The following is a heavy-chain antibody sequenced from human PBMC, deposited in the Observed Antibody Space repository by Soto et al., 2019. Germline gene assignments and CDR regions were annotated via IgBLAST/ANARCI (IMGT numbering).Heavy chain of an antibody. CDR3: ARDHEMTTVTTFDY. J-gene: IGHJ4*02. D-gene: IGHD4-17*01. Sequence: QVQLVESGGGVVQPGRSLRLSCAASGFTFSSYAMHWVRQAPGKGLEWVAVISYDGSNKYYADSVKGRFTISRDNSKNTLYLQMNILRAEDTAVYYCARDHEMTTVTTFDYWGQGTLVTVSS. CDR1: GFTFSSYA. CDR2: ISYDGSNK. V-gene: IGHV3-30-3*01.